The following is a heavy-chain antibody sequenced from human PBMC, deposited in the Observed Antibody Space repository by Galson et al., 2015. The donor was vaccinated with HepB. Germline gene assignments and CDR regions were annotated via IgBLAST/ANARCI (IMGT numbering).Heavy chain of an antibody. CDR1: GFTFSSYD. Sequence: SLRLSCAASGFTFSSYDMHWVRQAPGKGLEWVAILSYDGTNKYFADSVKGRFTISRDNSKNTLYLQMNSLRAEDTAVDYCAKVSRYSSGWCGGRGGFDYWGQGTLVTVSS. D-gene: IGHD6-19*01. CDR3: AKVSRYSSGWCGGRGGFDY. J-gene: IGHJ4*02. V-gene: IGHV3-30*18. CDR2: LSYDGTNK.